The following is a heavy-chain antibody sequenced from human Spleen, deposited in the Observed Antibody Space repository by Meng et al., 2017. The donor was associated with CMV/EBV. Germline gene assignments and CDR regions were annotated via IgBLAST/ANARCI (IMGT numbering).Heavy chain of an antibody. D-gene: IGHD1-26*01. Sequence: GESLKISCAASGFTFDDYAIHWVRQAPGKGLEWVSLISWDGDSTYYADSVKGRFTISRDNSRKTLFLGMDSLRAEDTAVYFCAKRGGGSYYYDRYYGRDVWGPGTTVTVSS. CDR2: ISWDGDST. V-gene: IGHV3-43D*03. CDR3: AKRGGGSYYYDRYYGRDV. CDR1: GFTFDDYA. J-gene: IGHJ6*02.